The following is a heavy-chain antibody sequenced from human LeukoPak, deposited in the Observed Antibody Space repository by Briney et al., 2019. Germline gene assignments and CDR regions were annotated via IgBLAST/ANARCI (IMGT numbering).Heavy chain of an antibody. CDR3: ARSRGAWLQSIADF. D-gene: IGHD5-24*01. J-gene: IGHJ4*02. V-gene: IGHV4-34*01. CDR2: INHGGTT. CDR1: GGSLSGHY. Sequence: SETLSLTCPFYGGSLSGHYWDWIRQPPGKGLDWIGLINHGGTTNYNPSLKSRVTISIDTSKNQFSLNLNSVTAADTAVYYCARSRGAWLQSIADFWGQGTLVTVSS.